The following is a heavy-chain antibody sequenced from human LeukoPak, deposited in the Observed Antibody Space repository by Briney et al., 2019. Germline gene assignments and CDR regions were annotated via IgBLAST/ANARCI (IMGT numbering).Heavy chain of an antibody. V-gene: IGHV3-30*02. Sequence: AGGSLRLSCAASGFSFSSYGMHWVREAPGKWLGWVAFIRYEGSNKYYADSVKGRFTTSRDNSKNTLYLQMNSLRAEDTAVYYCAKDKGQLRDYYYMDVWGKGTTVTVSS. D-gene: IGHD1-1*01. CDR3: AKDKGQLRDYYYMDV. CDR2: IRYEGSNK. J-gene: IGHJ6*03. CDR1: GFSFSSYG.